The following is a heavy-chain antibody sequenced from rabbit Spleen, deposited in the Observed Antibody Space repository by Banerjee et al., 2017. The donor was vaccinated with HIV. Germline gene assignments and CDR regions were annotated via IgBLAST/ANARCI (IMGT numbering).Heavy chain of an antibody. CDR3: TRNANGGWDL. D-gene: IGHD4-1*01. CDR1: GFSLFHYW. Sequence: EESGGGLVKPGGTLTLTCKPSGFSLFHYWMCWVRQAPGKGLDLIGCIYAGDGSTDYTNWVNGRFTISKTSSTVDLKMTSLTAADTATYFCTRNANGGWDLWGPGTLVTVS. CDR2: IYAGDGST. V-gene: IGHV1S42*01. J-gene: IGHJ4*01.